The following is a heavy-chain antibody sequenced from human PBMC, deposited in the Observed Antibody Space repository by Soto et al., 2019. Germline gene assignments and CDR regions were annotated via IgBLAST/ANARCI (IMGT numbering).Heavy chain of an antibody. D-gene: IGHD6-13*01. J-gene: IGHJ5*02. V-gene: IGHV3-30-3*01. CDR1: GFTFNNYD. CDR2: ISYDGSNK. Sequence: QVQLVESGGGVVQPGRSLRLSCAASGFTFNNYDMYWVRQAPGKGLEWVAVISYDGSNKFSADSVKGRFTISRDISKNTXXLQMNSLRAEDTAVYYCARGLYQRGAAAGTAWFDPWGQGTLVTVSS. CDR3: ARGLYQRGAAAGTAWFDP.